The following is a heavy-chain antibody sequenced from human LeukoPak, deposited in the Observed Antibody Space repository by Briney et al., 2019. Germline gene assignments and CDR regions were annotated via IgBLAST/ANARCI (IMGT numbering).Heavy chain of an antibody. V-gene: IGHV4-39*01. Sequence: SETLSLTCTVSGGSISSSSYYWGWIRQPPGKGLEWIGSIYYSGSTYYNPSLKSRVTISVDTSRNQFSLKLSSVTAADTAVYYCARSRGYVSYFDYWGQGTLVTVSS. J-gene: IGHJ4*02. CDR2: IYYSGST. D-gene: IGHD5-12*01. CDR3: ARSRGYVSYFDY. CDR1: GGSISSSSYY.